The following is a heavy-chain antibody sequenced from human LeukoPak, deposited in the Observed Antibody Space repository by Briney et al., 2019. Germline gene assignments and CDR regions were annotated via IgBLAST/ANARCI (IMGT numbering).Heavy chain of an antibody. Sequence: GASVKVSCKASGYTFTSYGISWVRQAPGQGLEWMGWISAYNGNTNYAQKFQGRVTMTRDTSISTAYMELSRLRSDDTAVYYCAGYVLRFLEWFRPGDYYGMDVWGQGTTVTVSS. V-gene: IGHV1-18*01. D-gene: IGHD3-3*01. CDR3: AGYVLRFLEWFRPGDYYGMDV. CDR2: ISAYNGNT. CDR1: GYTFTSYG. J-gene: IGHJ6*02.